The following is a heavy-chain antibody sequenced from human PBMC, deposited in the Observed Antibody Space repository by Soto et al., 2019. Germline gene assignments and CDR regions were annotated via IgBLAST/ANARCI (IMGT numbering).Heavy chain of an antibody. J-gene: IGHJ4*02. CDR1: GFTFGDYA. Sequence: SLRLSCTGSGFTFGDYAMSWVRQAPGRGLEWVGFIRSKAYGGTTEYAASVKGRFTISRDDSKSIAYLQMNSLKTEDTGVYYCTRGSDSSAYIDYWGQGTLVTVSS. CDR3: TRGSDSSAYIDY. CDR2: IRSKAYGGTT. V-gene: IGHV3-49*04. D-gene: IGHD3-22*01.